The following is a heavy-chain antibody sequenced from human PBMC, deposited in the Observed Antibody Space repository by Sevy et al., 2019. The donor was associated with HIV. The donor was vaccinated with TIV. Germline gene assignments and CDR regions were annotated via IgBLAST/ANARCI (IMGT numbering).Heavy chain of an antibody. CDR3: AKALNIVAPFDY. D-gene: IGHD2-15*01. V-gene: IGHV3-30*09. CDR1: GFTFSSYA. CDR2: ISYDGSNK. Sequence: GGSLRLSCAASGFTFSSYAMHWVRQAPGKGLEWVAVISYDGSNKYYADSVKGRFAISRDNSKNTLYLQMSSLRVEDTAVYYCAKALNIVAPFDYWGQGTLVNVSS. J-gene: IGHJ4*02.